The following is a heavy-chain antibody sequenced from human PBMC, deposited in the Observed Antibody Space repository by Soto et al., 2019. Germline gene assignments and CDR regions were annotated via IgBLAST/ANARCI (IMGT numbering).Heavy chain of an antibody. Sequence: PGGSLRLSCAAAGFTFSSYGMHWVRQAPGKGLEWVAVIWHDGSNKYYADSVKGRFTISRDTSNNTLYLQTTSLSAEDTAVYFCAGEGGIAVAGTAFDIWGQGTMGTVSS. D-gene: IGHD6-19*01. CDR3: AGEGGIAVAGTAFDI. CDR2: IWHDGSNK. J-gene: IGHJ3*02. V-gene: IGHV3-33*01. CDR1: GFTFSSYG.